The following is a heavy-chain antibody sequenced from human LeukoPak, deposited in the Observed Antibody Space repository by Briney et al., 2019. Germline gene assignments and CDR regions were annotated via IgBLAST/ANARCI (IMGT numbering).Heavy chain of an antibody. V-gene: IGHV4-34*01. CDR2: INHSGST. Sequence: SETLSLTCAVYGGSFSGYYWSWIRQPPGKGLEWIGEINHSGSTNYNPSLKSRVTISVKTSKNQFSLKLSSVTAADTVVYYCARVTGYMIEDYFDYWGQGTLVTVSS. CDR3: ARVTGYMIEDYFDY. J-gene: IGHJ4*02. D-gene: IGHD3-22*01. CDR1: GGSFSGYY.